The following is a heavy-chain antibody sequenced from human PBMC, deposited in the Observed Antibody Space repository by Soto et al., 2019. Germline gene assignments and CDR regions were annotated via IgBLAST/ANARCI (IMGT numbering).Heavy chain of an antibody. D-gene: IGHD4-17*01. Sequence: GGSLRLSCAASGFTFSSYAMSWVRQAPGKGLDWVSAISGSGGSTYYADSVKGRFTISRDNSKNTLYLQMNSLRAEDTAVYYCAKAGYGDYDPGGYYYYMDVWGKGTTVTVSS. CDR2: ISGSGGST. CDR1: GFTFSSYA. CDR3: AKAGYGDYDPGGYYYYMDV. J-gene: IGHJ6*03. V-gene: IGHV3-23*01.